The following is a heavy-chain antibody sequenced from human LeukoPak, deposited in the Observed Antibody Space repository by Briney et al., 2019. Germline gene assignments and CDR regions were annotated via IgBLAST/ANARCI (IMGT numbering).Heavy chain of an antibody. CDR1: GASVSSYY. Sequence: PLETLSLTCTVSGASVSSYYWSWIRKPPGKGLEWIGFSAHTGSSSYNPSLKSRVSISVDKSMNHFSLRLTSVTPADTAVYYCARYYADVNGYYYYYDYWGQGTLVTVSS. CDR3: ARYYADVNGYYYYYDY. D-gene: IGHD3-22*01. J-gene: IGHJ4*02. CDR2: SAHTGSS. V-gene: IGHV4-59*02.